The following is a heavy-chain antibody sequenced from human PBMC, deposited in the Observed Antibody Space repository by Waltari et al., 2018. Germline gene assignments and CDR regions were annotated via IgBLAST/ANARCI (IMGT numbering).Heavy chain of an antibody. CDR3: ARLPTKYYDRLGWVFFDQ. Sequence: HVQLQESGPGLVKPSETLSLTCTVSGDFPSDDHWTWPRQAPGKGLEWIAALRNTGSTKRNTSLESRVTISADRSKKQFTLRLTAVTAADTAVYYCARLPTKYYDRLGWVFFDQWGQGILVTVSS. J-gene: IGHJ4*02. D-gene: IGHD3-22*01. CDR2: LRNTGST. V-gene: IGHV4-59*08. CDR1: GDFPSDDH.